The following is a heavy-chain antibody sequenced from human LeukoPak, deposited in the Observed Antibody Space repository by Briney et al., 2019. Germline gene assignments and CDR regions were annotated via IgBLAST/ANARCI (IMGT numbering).Heavy chain of an antibody. D-gene: IGHD2-2*01. CDR1: GFTFSSYA. Sequence: GSLRLSCSASGFTFSSYAMHWVRQAPGKGLEWVAVISYDGSNKYYADSVKGRFTISRDNSKNTLYLQMNSLRAEDEAVYYCARDNSIVVVPAAADYWGQGTLVTVSS. CDR2: ISYDGSNK. CDR3: ARDNSIVVVPAAADY. V-gene: IGHV3-30*16. J-gene: IGHJ4*02.